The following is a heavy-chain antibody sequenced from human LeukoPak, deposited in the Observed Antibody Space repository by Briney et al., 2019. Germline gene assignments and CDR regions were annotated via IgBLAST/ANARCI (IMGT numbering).Heavy chain of an antibody. CDR2: ISGSGGST. V-gene: IGHV3-23*01. CDR1: GFTFSSYA. J-gene: IGHJ4*02. CDR3: AKDRYCSSTRCYGDFDY. Sequence: GGSLRLSCAASGFTFSSYAMSWARQAPGKGLEWVSAISGSGGSTYYADSVKGRFTISRDNSKNTLYLQMNSLRAEDTAVYYCAKDRYCSSTRCYGDFDYWGQGTLVTVSS. D-gene: IGHD2-2*01.